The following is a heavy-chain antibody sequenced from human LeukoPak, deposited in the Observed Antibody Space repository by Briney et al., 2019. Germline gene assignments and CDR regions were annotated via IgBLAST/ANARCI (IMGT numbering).Heavy chain of an antibody. V-gene: IGHV3-7*01. D-gene: IGHD2-8*01. CDR2: IKPDGSEE. CDR1: GLTFSTYW. J-gene: IGHJ4*02. Sequence: GGSLRFSCTASGLTFSTYWMSWVRQAPGKGLQWVANIKPDGSEEYYVDSVTGRFTISRDNAKTSLFLQMNSLRAEDTAVYYCARAGVTWGYDYWGQGTLVTVSS. CDR3: ARAGVTWGYDY.